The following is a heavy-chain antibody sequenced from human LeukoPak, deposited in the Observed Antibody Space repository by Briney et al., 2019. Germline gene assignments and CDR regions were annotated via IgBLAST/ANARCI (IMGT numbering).Heavy chain of an antibody. Sequence: PGESLKISCKGSGYSFTTYWIGWVRQMPGKGLEWMGIIYPGDSDTRNSPSFQGQVTISADKSISTAYLQWSSLKASDTAMYYCARSAFWSGYFNFDYWGQGTLVTVSS. J-gene: IGHJ4*02. CDR2: IYPGDSDT. D-gene: IGHD3-3*01. CDR3: ARSAFWSGYFNFDY. V-gene: IGHV5-51*01. CDR1: GYSFTTYW.